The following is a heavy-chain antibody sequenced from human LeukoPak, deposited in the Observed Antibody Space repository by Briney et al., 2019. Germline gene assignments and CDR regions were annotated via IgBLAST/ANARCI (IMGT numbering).Heavy chain of an antibody. Sequence: GRSLRLSCAASGFTFSSYGMHWVRQAPGKGLEWVAVISYDGSNKYYADSVKGRFTISRDNSKNTLYLQMNSLRAEDTAVYYCAKDWSYGSYYAYFDYWGQGTLVTVSS. CDR2: ISYDGSNK. CDR1: GFTFSSYG. D-gene: IGHD1-26*01. CDR3: AKDWSYGSYYAYFDY. J-gene: IGHJ4*02. V-gene: IGHV3-30*18.